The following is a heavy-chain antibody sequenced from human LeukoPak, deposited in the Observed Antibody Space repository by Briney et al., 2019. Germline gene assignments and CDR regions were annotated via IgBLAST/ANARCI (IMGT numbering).Heavy chain of an antibody. Sequence: PGGSLRLSCTASKFTFSHYGMQWVRQAPGKGLEWVAVIPSDGSIKVYADSVEGRFTLSRDNSINTVDLQMNSLRAEDTAVYYCVKEYHSRGFGAYFDYWGQGTLVTVSS. V-gene: IGHV3-30*18. CDR1: KFTFSHYG. D-gene: IGHD3-3*01. J-gene: IGHJ4*02. CDR3: VKEYHSRGFGAYFDY. CDR2: IPSDGSIK.